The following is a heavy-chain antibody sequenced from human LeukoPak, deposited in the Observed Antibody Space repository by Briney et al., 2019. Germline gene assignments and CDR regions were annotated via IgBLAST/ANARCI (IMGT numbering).Heavy chain of an antibody. CDR2: ISGSGGST. Sequence: GGSLRLSCAASGFTFSSYWMSWVRQAPGKGLEWVSAISGSGGSTYYADSVKGRFTISRDNSKNTLYLQMNSLRAEDTAVYYCAKVPRHIVVVTAIDYWGQGTLVTVSS. J-gene: IGHJ4*02. CDR3: AKVPRHIVVVTAIDY. D-gene: IGHD2-21*02. V-gene: IGHV3-23*01. CDR1: GFTFSSYW.